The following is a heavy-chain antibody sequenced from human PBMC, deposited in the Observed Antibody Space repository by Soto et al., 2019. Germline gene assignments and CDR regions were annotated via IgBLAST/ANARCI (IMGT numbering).Heavy chain of an antibody. D-gene: IGHD6-19*01. J-gene: IGHJ4*02. CDR3: AGKVAVAGMLNFDY. CDR2: INHSGST. V-gene: IGHV4-34*01. CDR1: GGSFSGYY. Sequence: PSETLSLTCAVYGGSFSGYYWSWIRQPPGKGLEWIGEINHSGSTNYNPSLKSRVTISVDTSKNQFSLKLSSVTAADTAVYYCAGKVAVAGMLNFDYWGQGTLVTVSS.